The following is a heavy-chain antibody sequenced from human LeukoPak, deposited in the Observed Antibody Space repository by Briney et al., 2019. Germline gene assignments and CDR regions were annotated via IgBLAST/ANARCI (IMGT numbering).Heavy chain of an antibody. J-gene: IGHJ6*02. CDR3: ARPQGYCSGGSCYPLDYYYYGMDV. D-gene: IGHD2-15*01. CDR1: GFTFSSYE. V-gene: IGHV3-48*03. Sequence: GGSLRLSCAASGFTFSSYEMNWVRQAPGKGLEWVSYISSSGSTIYYADSVKGRVTISRDNAKNSLYLQMNSLRAEDTAVYYCARPQGYCSGGSCYPLDYYYYGMDVWGQGTTVTVSS. CDR2: ISSSGSTI.